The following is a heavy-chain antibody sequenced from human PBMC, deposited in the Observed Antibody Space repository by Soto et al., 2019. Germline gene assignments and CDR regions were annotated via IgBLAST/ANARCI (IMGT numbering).Heavy chain of an antibody. J-gene: IGHJ5*02. CDR1: GYPFTGHY. CDR2: THPSGACT. Sequence: ASVQVSCKASGYPFTGHYLHWLRQAPGQALAWMARTHPSGACTNSAQKLQGRVTMTRDTSTSTVYMELSSLRSEDTAVYYCARDLGITMVRGVRNWFAPWGQRTLVTVSS. V-gene: IGHV1-46*01. CDR3: ARDLGITMVRGVRNWFAP. D-gene: IGHD3-10*01.